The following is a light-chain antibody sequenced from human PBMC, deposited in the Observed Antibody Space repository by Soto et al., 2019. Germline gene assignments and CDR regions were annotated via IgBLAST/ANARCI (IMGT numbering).Light chain of an antibody. Sequence: DIQMTQSPSSLSASVGDRVTITCRASQSIITYLNWYQQKPGKAPNLLIYAASSLQSGVPPRFSGSGSGTDFTLAISSLQPEDFATYYCQQSYSTPYTFGQGTKLEI. V-gene: IGKV1-39*01. CDR2: AAS. CDR3: QQSYSTPYT. J-gene: IGKJ2*01. CDR1: QSIITY.